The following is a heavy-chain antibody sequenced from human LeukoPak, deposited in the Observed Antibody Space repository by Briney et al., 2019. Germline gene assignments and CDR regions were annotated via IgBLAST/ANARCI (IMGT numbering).Heavy chain of an antibody. V-gene: IGHV4-39*07. J-gene: IGHJ4*02. CDR3: ARGPYSSGWYGNREKRFDY. D-gene: IGHD6-19*01. Sequence: SETLSLTCTVSGGSVTDDTYYWAWIRQPPGKGLEYIGTIYNSLRTDYNPSLQSRVTISVDTSKNQFSLKLSSVTAADTAVYYCARGPYSSGWYGNREKRFDYWGQGTLVTVSS. CDR1: GGSVTDDTYY. CDR2: IYNSLRT.